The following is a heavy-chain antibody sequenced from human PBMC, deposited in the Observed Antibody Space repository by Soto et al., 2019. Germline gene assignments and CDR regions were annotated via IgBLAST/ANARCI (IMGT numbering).Heavy chain of an antibody. CDR1: GGTFSSYT. J-gene: IGHJ6*02. CDR2: IIPTFGTA. V-gene: IGHV1-69*12. D-gene: IGHD2-21*01. Sequence: QVQLVQSGAEVKKPGSSVKVSCKASGGTFSSYTISWVRQAPGQGLEWMGGIIPTFGTADYAQKIQGRVTITADESTSTGYMELSSLRSEDTALYYCARPSCGAACYYYGMDVWGQGTAVTVSS. CDR3: ARPSCGAACYYYGMDV.